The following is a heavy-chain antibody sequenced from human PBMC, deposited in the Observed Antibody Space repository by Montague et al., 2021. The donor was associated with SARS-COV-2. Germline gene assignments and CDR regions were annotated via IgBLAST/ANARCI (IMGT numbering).Heavy chain of an antibody. CDR2: IFYSGTT. J-gene: IGHJ4*02. CDR1: GASISSSENS. CDR3: AGHVTFGGVVIALDY. V-gene: IGHV4-39*01. Sequence: ETLSLTCTVSGASISSSENSWGWIRQSPGKGLEWFGSIFYSGTTYFNPSLRSRIAISVDTSKNQFSLKVTSVTAADTAVYYCAGHVTFGGVVIALDYWGQGHLVSVSS. D-gene: IGHD3-16*01.